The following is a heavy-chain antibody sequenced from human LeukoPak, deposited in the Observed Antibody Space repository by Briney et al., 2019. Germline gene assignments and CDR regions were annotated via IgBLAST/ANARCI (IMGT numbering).Heavy chain of an antibody. CDR2: INHSGST. CDR1: GGSFSGYY. CDR3: ARAPGYSSSRGWFDP. V-gene: IGHV4-34*01. D-gene: IGHD6-13*01. Sequence: PSETLSLTCAVYGGSFSGYYWSWIRQPPGKGLEWIGEINHSGSTNYNPSLKSRVTISVDTSENQFSLKLSSVTAADTAVYYCARAPGYSSSRGWFDPWGQGTLVTVSS. J-gene: IGHJ5*02.